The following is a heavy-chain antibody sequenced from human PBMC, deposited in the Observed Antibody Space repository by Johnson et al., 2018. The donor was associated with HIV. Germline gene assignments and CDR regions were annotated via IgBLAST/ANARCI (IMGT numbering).Heavy chain of an antibody. CDR3: AKESAFDI. V-gene: IGHV3-25*04. J-gene: IGHJ3*02. Sequence: QLVESGGGVVQPGRSLRLSCAASQFIFSNYYMNCVRQAPGNGLELVGQVNPNGDSTYLIDSGKDRFNTSRDNAKNTLHLQMNSLRAEDTAVYYCAKESAFDIWGQGTMVTVSS. CDR2: VNPNGDST. CDR1: QFIFSNYY.